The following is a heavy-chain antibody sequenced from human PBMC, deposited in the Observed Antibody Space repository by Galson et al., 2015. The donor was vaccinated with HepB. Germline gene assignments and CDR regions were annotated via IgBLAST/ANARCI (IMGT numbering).Heavy chain of an antibody. Sequence: SLRLSCAASGFTFTNHAMSWVRQAPGKGLEWVSAISGGGHSTYYADSVKGRFTISRVNSKNTLYLQINSLRAEDTAVYYCAKDIVVVPAAPPGRFDSWGQGAQVTVSS. D-gene: IGHD2-2*01. CDR3: AKDIVVVPAAPPGRFDS. CDR2: ISGGGHST. CDR1: GFTFTNHA. V-gene: IGHV3-23*01. J-gene: IGHJ5*01.